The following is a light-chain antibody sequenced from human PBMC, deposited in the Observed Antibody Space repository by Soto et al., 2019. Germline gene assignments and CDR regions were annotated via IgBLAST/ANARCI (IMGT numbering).Light chain of an antibody. CDR1: QSAGNF. V-gene: IGKV3D-15*01. CDR2: YIS. Sequence: EIVMTQSPATLSVSPGETASLSCRASQSAGNFLAWYQQKPGQAPRLLIYYISTRATGIPARFSGSGSGTEFTLTISSLQSEDFAVYCCQQYNNWPPTFGQGTKVDIK. CDR3: QQYNNWPPT. J-gene: IGKJ1*01.